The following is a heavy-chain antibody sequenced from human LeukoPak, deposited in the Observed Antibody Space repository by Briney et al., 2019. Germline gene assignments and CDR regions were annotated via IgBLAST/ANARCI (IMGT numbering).Heavy chain of an antibody. Sequence: ASVKVACKASGYTFTTYYMHWVRQAPGQGLEWMGIINPSGGSTSYAQKFQGRVTMTRDTSTSTVYMELSSLPSEDTAVYYCAGDERWLRLGWFDPWGQGTLVTVSS. V-gene: IGHV1-46*01. CDR2: INPSGGST. CDR3: AGDERWLRLGWFDP. J-gene: IGHJ5*02. D-gene: IGHD5-12*01. CDR1: GYTFTTYY.